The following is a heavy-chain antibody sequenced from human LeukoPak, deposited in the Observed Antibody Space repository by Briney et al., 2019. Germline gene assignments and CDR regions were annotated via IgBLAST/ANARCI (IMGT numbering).Heavy chain of an antibody. CDR3: TRDSALLGVAFDL. D-gene: IGHD2-15*01. J-gene: IGHJ3*01. CDR2: ISSNGDNT. Sequence: WGSLRLSCSASGFPFNTYAIHWVRQAPGKGLEYVAGISSNGDNTDFADSAKGRFTIPRDNSKSTLFLQMNSLRAEDTAVYFCTRDSALLGVAFDLWGQGTVVTVSS. V-gene: IGHV3-64D*06. CDR1: GFPFNTYA.